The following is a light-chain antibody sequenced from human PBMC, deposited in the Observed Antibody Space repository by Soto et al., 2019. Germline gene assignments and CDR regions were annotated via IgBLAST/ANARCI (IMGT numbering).Light chain of an antibody. V-gene: IGKV1-39*01. Sequence: IQMTQSPSSLSASVGDRVTITSRASQSISCYLNWYQQKPGKAPKLLIYKASTLESGVPSRFSGSGSGTDFTLTISSLQPEAIANYYCQESYCCSFGQGTTVDIK. J-gene: IGKJ1*01. CDR3: QESYCCS. CDR1: QSISCY. CDR2: KAS.